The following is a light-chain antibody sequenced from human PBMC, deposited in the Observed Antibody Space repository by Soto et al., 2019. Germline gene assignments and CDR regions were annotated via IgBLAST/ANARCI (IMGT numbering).Light chain of an antibody. CDR3: CSFAVGAALV. CDR1: SSNVGTYDL. V-gene: IGLV2-23*01. CDR2: EGT. J-gene: IGLJ2*01. Sequence: QSVLTQPASVSASPGQSITISYTGTSSNVGTYDLVSWYQHHPDKAPKLIIYEGTKRPSGISSRFSGSKSGNTASLTISGLQAEDDADYYCCSFAVGAALVFGGGTKLTVL.